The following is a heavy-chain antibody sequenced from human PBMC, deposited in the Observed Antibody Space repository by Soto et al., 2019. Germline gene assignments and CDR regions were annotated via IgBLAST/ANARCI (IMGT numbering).Heavy chain of an antibody. V-gene: IGHV1-69*06. J-gene: IGHJ6*02. D-gene: IGHD2-15*01. CDR3: ARESTVVMRPLGYYGMDV. CDR1: GGTFSSYA. Sequence: GASVKVSCKTSGGTFSSYAISWVRQAPRQGLEWMGGIIPIFGTANYAQKFQGRVTITADKSTSTAYMELSSLRSEDTAVYYCARESTVVMRPLGYYGMDVWGQGTTVTVSS. CDR2: IIPIFGTA.